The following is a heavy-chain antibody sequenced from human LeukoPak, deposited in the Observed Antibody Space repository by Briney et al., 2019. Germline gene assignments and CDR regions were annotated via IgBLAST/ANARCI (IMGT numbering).Heavy chain of an antibody. V-gene: IGHV3-43*01. Sequence: EGSLRLSCAASGFTFDDYTMPWVRQAPGKGLEWISLISWDGVTTYYAHSVKGRITISRDSSKDSLFLQMNSLRTEDTALYYCARDKTGTGIDYWGQGTLVTVSS. CDR1: GFTFDDYT. D-gene: IGHD1-7*01. CDR3: ARDKTGTGIDY. J-gene: IGHJ4*02. CDR2: ISWDGVTT.